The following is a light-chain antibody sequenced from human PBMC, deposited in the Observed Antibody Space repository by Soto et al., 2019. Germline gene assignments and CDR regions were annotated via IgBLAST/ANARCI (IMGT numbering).Light chain of an antibody. J-gene: IGKJ4*01. CDR1: QGIRND. CDR2: AAS. V-gene: IGKV1-6*01. CDR3: QQDYDYPLT. Sequence: AIQMTQSPSSLSASVGDRVSITCRASQGIRNDLGWYQQKPGKAPQLLIYAASILQDGVPSRFSGSGSGTDFTLTISSLQPEDFATYYCQQDYDYPLTFGGGTEVEI.